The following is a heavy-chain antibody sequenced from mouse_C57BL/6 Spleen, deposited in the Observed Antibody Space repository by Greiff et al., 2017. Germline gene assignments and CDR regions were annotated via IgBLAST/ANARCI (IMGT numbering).Heavy chain of an antibody. CDR1: GYSFTDYN. Sequence: VHVKQSGPELVKPGASVKISCQASGYSFTDYNMNWVKQSNGKSLEWIGVINPNYGTTSYNQKFKGKATLTVDQSSSTAYMQLNSLTSEDSAVYYCADSNYLGAMDYCGQGTSVTASS. V-gene: IGHV1-39*01. CDR3: ADSNYLGAMDY. D-gene: IGHD2-5*01. CDR2: INPNYGTT. J-gene: IGHJ4*01.